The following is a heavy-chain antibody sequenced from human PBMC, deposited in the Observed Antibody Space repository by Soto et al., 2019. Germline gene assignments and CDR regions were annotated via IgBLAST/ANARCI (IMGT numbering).Heavy chain of an antibody. Sequence: GGSLRLSRAASGFTFSSYSMNWVRQAPGKGLEWVSSISSSSSYIYYADSVKGRFTISRDNAKNSLYLQMNSLRAEDTAVYYCARIWFGELSGMDVWGQGTTVTVS. CDR3: ARIWFGELSGMDV. CDR1: GFTFSSYS. J-gene: IGHJ6*02. D-gene: IGHD3-10*01. V-gene: IGHV3-21*01. CDR2: ISSSSSYI.